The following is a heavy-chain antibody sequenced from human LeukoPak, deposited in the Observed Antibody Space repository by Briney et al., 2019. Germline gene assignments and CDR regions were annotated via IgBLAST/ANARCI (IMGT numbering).Heavy chain of an antibody. V-gene: IGHV4-59*12. J-gene: IGHJ4*02. Sequence: PSETLSLTCTVSGGSISSYYWSWIRQPPGKGLEWIGYIYYSGSTNYNPSLKSRVTMSVDTSKNQFSLKLSSVTAADTAVYYCARGGGGAARPPFDYWGQGTLVTVSS. CDR1: GGSISSYY. CDR2: IYYSGST. CDR3: ARGGGGAARPPFDY. D-gene: IGHD6-6*01.